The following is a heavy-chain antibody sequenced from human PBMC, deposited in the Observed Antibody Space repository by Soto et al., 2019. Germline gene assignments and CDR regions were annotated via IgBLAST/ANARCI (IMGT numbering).Heavy chain of an antibody. CDR1: GFTFSNYG. J-gene: IGHJ6*02. Sequence: GGSLRLSCAASGFTFSNYGMHWVRQAPGKGLEWVAFISDDGSNKYYADSMKGRFTMSRDNSKSTLYLQMSSLRVEDTAVYYCTKRRSVLRFLEWSSGMEVWGQGTTVTVFS. CDR2: ISDDGSNK. CDR3: TKRRSVLRFLEWSSGMEV. V-gene: IGHV3-30*18. D-gene: IGHD3-3*01.